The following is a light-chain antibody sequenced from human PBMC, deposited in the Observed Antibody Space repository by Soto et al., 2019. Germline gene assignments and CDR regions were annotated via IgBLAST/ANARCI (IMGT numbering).Light chain of an antibody. CDR2: AAS. CDR3: QQYRNWPRT. J-gene: IGKJ1*01. V-gene: IGKV3-15*01. Sequence: EVLMTQFPATLSVSPGERATLSCRASQSVRSNLAWYQQKPGQAPRLLIFAASTRAPVIPARFRGGGSGTEFTLPISDLQSEDFAVYYCQQYRNWPRTFGQGTKVDIK. CDR1: QSVRSN.